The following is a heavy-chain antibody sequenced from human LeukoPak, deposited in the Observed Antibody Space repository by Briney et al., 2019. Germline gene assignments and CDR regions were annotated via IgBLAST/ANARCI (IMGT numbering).Heavy chain of an antibody. Sequence: GGSLRLSCAASEFTFSSYWMSWVRQAPGKGLEWVANIKQDGGQIYYLESVKGRFAVSRDNAKNSLYLQMNSLRAEDTAVYYCARLGARQMLEYWGQGTLVTVSS. J-gene: IGHJ4*02. CDR2: IKQDGGQI. CDR3: ARLGARQMLEY. D-gene: IGHD4-17*01. CDR1: EFTFSSYW. V-gene: IGHV3-7*01.